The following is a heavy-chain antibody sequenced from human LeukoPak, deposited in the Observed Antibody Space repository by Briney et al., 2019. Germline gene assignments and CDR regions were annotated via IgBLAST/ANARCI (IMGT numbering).Heavy chain of an antibody. D-gene: IGHD2-21*02. CDR2: INHSGST. CDR1: GGSFSGYY. V-gene: IGHV4-34*01. J-gene: IGHJ4*02. Sequence: SETLSLTCAVYGGSFSGYYWTWIRQPPGKGLEWIGEINHSGSTNCNPSLTSRVTISLDTSKNQFSLKLSSVTAADTAVYYCARSATGDLGYWGQGTLVTVSS. CDR3: ARSATGDLGY.